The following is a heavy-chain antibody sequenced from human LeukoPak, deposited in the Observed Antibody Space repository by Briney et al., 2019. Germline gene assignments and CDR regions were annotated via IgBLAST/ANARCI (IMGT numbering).Heavy chain of an antibody. CDR2: IKLDGSEK. CDR1: GFTWSSYW. Sequence: GRYLRPSWAAAGFTWSSYWMSWGRQVPGKGLEWVANIKLDGSEKYYVDSVKGRFTISRDNAKNSLYLQMNSLRAEDTAVYYCAREHGWFHYWGQGTLVTVSS. J-gene: IGHJ4*02. D-gene: IGHD6-19*01. CDR3: AREHGWFHY. V-gene: IGHV3-7*01.